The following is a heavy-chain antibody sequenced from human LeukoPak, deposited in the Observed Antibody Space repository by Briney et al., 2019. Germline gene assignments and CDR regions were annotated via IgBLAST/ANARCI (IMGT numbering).Heavy chain of an antibody. CDR2: INGDGSST. V-gene: IGHV3-74*01. CDR1: GFTFSSYW. CDR3: ARDLLTMVRGVIKFDY. Sequence: PGGSLRLSCAASGFTFSSYWMHWVRQAPGKGLVWVSRINGDGSSTSYADFVKGRFTISRDNAKNSLYLQMNSLRAEDTAVYYCARDLLTMVRGVIKFDYWGQGTLVTVSS. D-gene: IGHD3-10*01. J-gene: IGHJ4*02.